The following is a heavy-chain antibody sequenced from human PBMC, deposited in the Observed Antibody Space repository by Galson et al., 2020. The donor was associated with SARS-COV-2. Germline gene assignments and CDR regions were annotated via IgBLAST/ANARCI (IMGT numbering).Heavy chain of an antibody. V-gene: IGHV3-74*01. CDR1: GFSFSDYW. D-gene: IGHD3-22*01. CDR2: INSYGNST. CDR3: VRHSSGDY. Sequence: AGSLRLSCAASGFSFSDYWMHWVRQAPGKGLVWVSRINSYGNSTNYADSVRGRFIVSRDNAKNMLYLQMNSLRAEDTAVYYCVRHSSGDYWGQGTLVTVSS. J-gene: IGHJ4*02.